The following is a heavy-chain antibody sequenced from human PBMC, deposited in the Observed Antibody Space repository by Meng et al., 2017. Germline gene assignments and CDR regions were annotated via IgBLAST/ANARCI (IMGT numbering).Heavy chain of an antibody. J-gene: IGHJ1*01. CDR1: GSTFSSYE. Sequence: GESLKISCAASGSTFSSYEMNWVRQAPGKGLEWVSYISSSGSTIYYADSVKGRFTISRDNAKNSLYLQMNSLRAEDTAVYYCARVSGSSSWGDSEYFQHWGQGTLVTVSS. CDR2: ISSSGSTI. CDR3: ARVSGSSSWGDSEYFQH. V-gene: IGHV3-48*03. D-gene: IGHD6-13*01.